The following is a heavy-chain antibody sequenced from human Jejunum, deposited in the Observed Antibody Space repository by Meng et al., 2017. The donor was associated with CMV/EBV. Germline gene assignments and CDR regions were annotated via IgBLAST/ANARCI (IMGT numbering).Heavy chain of an antibody. CDR3: ARGGRYCSSSSCFGELDP. CDR2: INAGNGHT. J-gene: IGHJ5*02. Sequence: FTTSAMHWVRQAPGQRLEWMGWINAGNGHTKYSEKFQGRVTISRDTSASTVYMELSSLRSEDTAVYHCARGGRYCSSSSCFGELDPWGQGTLVTVSS. V-gene: IGHV1-3*01. D-gene: IGHD2-2*01. CDR1: FTTSA.